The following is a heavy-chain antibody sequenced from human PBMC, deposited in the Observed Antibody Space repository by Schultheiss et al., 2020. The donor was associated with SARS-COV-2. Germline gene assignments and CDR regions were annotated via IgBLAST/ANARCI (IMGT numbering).Heavy chain of an antibody. CDR1: GFTFSSYA. Sequence: GESLKISCAASGFTFSSYAMHWVRQAPGKGLEWVAVISYDGSNKYYADSVKGRFTISRDNSKNTLYLQMNSLRAEDTAVYYCARDPRHYDFWSGYPGFDYWGQGTLVTVSS. CDR2: ISYDGSNK. V-gene: IGHV3-30*04. CDR3: ARDPRHYDFWSGYPGFDY. D-gene: IGHD3-3*01. J-gene: IGHJ4*02.